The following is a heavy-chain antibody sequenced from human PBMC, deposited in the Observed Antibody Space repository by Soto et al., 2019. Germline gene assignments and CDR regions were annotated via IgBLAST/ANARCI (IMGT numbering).Heavy chain of an antibody. J-gene: IGHJ4*02. CDR1: GGSINSGTYY. V-gene: IGHV4-39*01. CDR2: IYYSGFT. Sequence: SETLSLTCAVYGGSINSGTYYWDWIRQPLGQGLEWIGSIYYSGFTYYNPSLKSRVTMSVDTSKNQFSLRLSSVTAADTAVYYCARRVYGATYPAQYDYWGQGTLVTVSS. CDR3: ARRVYGATYPAQYDY. D-gene: IGHD2-15*01.